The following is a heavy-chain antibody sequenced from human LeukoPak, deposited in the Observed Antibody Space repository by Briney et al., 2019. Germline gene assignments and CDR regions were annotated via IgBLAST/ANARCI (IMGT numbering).Heavy chain of an antibody. D-gene: IGHD1-26*01. Sequence: PGGSLRLSCAASGFTFSSYCMSWVRQAPGKGLEWLANIKQDGREKYYVDSVKGRFTISRDNAKNSLYPQLNSLRAEDTAVYYCARATIGFDYWGQATLLTVSS. CDR2: IKQDGREK. V-gene: IGHV3-7*01. J-gene: IGHJ4*02. CDR3: ARATIGFDY. CDR1: GFTFSSYC.